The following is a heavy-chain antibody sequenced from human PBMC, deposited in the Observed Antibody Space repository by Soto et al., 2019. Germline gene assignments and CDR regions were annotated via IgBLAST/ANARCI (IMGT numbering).Heavy chain of an antibody. J-gene: IGHJ4*02. CDR1: EFTFSSSA. Sequence: PAGSLRLSCEASEFTFSSSAMRLVWQAPGKGLEWVSAIGGSGSPTYYADSVKGRFTISRDNSKNTLYLLMSSLRAEDTAVYSCAKVRESSGDFHYWGQGT. D-gene: IGHD2-15*01. CDR2: IGGSGSPT. CDR3: AKVRESSGDFHY. V-gene: IGHV3-23*01.